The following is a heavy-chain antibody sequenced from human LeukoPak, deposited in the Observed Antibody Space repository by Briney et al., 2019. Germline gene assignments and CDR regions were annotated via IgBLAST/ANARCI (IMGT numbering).Heavy chain of an antibody. D-gene: IGHD3-22*01. CDR1: GGSISSGSYY. J-gene: IGHJ4*02. CDR3: ASANYYDSSGYYYSLDY. CDR2: IYTSGST. Sequence: ASETLSLTCTVSGGSISSGSYYWSWIRQPAGKGLEWIGRIYTSGSTNYNPSLKSRVTMSVDTSKNQFSLKLSSVTAADTAVYYCASANYYDSSGYYYSLDYWGQGTLVTVSS. V-gene: IGHV4-61*02.